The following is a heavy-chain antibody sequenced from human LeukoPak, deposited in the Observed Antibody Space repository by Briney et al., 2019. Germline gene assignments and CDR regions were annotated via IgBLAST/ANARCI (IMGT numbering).Heavy chain of an antibody. D-gene: IGHD3-3*01. CDR3: TRTTYEFTWFDP. CDR1: GFTFSDYW. J-gene: IGHJ5*02. CDR2: IKSDGSST. Sequence: GGSLRPSCAASGFTFSDYWMHWLRQAPGKGLEWVSRIKSDGSSTSYADSVKGRFTVSRDNAKNTLFLQMNSLRAEDTAVYYCTRTTYEFTWFDPWGQGTLVTVSS. V-gene: IGHV3-74*01.